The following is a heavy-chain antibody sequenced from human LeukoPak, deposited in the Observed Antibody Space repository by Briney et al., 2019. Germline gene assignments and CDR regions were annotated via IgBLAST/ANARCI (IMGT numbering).Heavy chain of an antibody. CDR3: ATGGTGPTRDDTFDI. Sequence: GGSLRLSCAASGFTFSSYWMHWVRQPPEKGLVWVSRINSDGSSTSYADSVKGRFTISRDNAKNSLYLQMNSLRAEDTAMFYCATGGTGPTRDDTFDIWGQGAMVTVSS. V-gene: IGHV3-74*01. CDR1: GFTFSSYW. CDR2: INSDGSST. D-gene: IGHD1-1*01. J-gene: IGHJ3*02.